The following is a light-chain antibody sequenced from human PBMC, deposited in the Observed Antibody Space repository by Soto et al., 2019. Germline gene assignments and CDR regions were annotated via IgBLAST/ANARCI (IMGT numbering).Light chain of an antibody. J-gene: IGLJ2*01. CDR3: SSYAGSNNLV. CDR1: SSDVGGYNY. CDR2: EVS. V-gene: IGLV2-8*01. Sequence: QAVLTQPPPASGSPGQSVTISCTGTSSDVGGYNYVSWYQQHPGKAPKLMIYEVSKRPSGVPDRFSGSKSGNTAALTGSRLQAEAEADYYCSSYAGSNNLVFGGGTKLTVL.